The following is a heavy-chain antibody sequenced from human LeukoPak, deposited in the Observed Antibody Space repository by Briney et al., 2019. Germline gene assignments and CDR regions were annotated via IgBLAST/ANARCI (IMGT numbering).Heavy chain of an antibody. Sequence: GASVKVSCKASGYTFTSYYMHWVRQAPGQGLEWMGIINSSGGSTSYAQKFQGRVNITRNTSIRTAYMELRRLRRKDKAVYYCEREVIAVAGTDPYYYYYYMDVWGKGTTVTISS. CDR2: INSSGGST. CDR3: EREVIAVAGTDPYYYYYYMDV. V-gene: IGHV1-46*01. J-gene: IGHJ6*03. CDR1: GYTFTSYY. D-gene: IGHD6-19*01.